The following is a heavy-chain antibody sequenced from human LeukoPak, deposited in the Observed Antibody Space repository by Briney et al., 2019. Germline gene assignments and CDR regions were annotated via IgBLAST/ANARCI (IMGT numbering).Heavy chain of an antibody. CDR1: GYTFTGYY. V-gene: IGHV1-2*02. Sequence: GPVKVSCKASGYTFTGYYMHWVRQAPGQGLEWMGWINPNSGGTNYAQKFQGRVTMTRDTSISTAYMELSRLRSDDTAVYYCARPLRYCSGGSCYLDAFDIWGQGTMVTVSS. CDR3: ARPLRYCSGGSCYLDAFDI. D-gene: IGHD2-15*01. CDR2: INPNSGGT. J-gene: IGHJ3*02.